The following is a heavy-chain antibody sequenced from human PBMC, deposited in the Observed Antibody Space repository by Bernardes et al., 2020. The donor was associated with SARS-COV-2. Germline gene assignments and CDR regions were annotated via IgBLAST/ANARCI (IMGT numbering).Heavy chain of an antibody. D-gene: IGHD3-3*01. CDR3: ARDRTLGKDYDFLSGSSLSYYAMDV. CDR2: IDSGGTI. Sequence: GGSLRLSCAASGFTLSNNYMNWVRQAPGKGLEWVSVIDSGGTIYYADSVKGRFTISRDNSKNTLYLQMNRLRAEDTAVYYCARDRTLGKDYDFLSGSSLSYYAMDVWGQGTTVTVS. V-gene: IGHV3-53*01. CDR1: GFTLSNNY. J-gene: IGHJ6*02.